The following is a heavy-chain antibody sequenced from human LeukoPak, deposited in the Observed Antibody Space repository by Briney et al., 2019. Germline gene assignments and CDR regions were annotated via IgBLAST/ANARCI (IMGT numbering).Heavy chain of an antibody. J-gene: IGHJ5*02. Sequence: SVKVSCKASGGTFSSYAISWVRQAPGQGLEWMGRIIPILGIANYAQKLQGRVTMTTDTSTSTAYMELRSLRSDDTAVYYCAREDSSSWSYNWFDPWGQGTLVTVSS. CDR2: IIPILGIA. CDR1: GGTFSSYA. V-gene: IGHV1-69*04. D-gene: IGHD6-13*01. CDR3: AREDSSSWSYNWFDP.